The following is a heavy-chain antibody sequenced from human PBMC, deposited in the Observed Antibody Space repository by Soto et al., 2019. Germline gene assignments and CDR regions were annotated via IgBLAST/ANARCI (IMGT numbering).Heavy chain of an antibody. V-gene: IGHV1-18*04. D-gene: IGHD2-15*01. Sequence: QVQLVQSGAEVKKPGASVKVSCKTSGYTFTSYGISGVRQAPGQGLEWMGWISAYYGNTNYAQKLQGRVTMTTDTSTSTAYRELRSLRSDDTTVYYCARAGYCSGGSCYGRVTAIWRCWGQGTLVTVSS. J-gene: IGHJ4*02. CDR1: GYTFTSYG. CDR2: ISAYYGNT. CDR3: ARAGYCSGGSCYGRVTAIWRC.